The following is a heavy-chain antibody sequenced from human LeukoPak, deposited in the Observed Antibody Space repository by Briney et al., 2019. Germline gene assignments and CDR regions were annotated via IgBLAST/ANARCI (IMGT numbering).Heavy chain of an antibody. CDR2: ISSSSSYI. J-gene: IGHJ5*02. V-gene: IGHV3-21*01. D-gene: IGHD3-22*01. Sequence: GGSLRLSCAASGFTFSSYSMNWVRQAPGKGLEWVSSISSSSSYIYYADSVKGRFTISRDNAKNSLYLQMNSLGAEDTAVYYCARALTEYYYDSSGYQPWGQGTLVTVSS. CDR1: GFTFSSYS. CDR3: ARALTEYYYDSSGYQP.